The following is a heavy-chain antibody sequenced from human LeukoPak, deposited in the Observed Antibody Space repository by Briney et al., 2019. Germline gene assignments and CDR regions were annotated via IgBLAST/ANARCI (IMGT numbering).Heavy chain of an antibody. D-gene: IGHD6-19*01. CDR1: GFTFSSYA. Sequence: GGSLRLSCAASGFTFSSYAMSWVRQAPGKGLEWVSAISGSGGSTYYADSVKGRFTISRDNSKNTPYLQMNSLRAEDTAVYYCAKIRWLVRRNFDYWGQGTLVTVSS. CDR2: ISGSGGST. J-gene: IGHJ4*02. V-gene: IGHV3-23*01. CDR3: AKIRWLVRRNFDY.